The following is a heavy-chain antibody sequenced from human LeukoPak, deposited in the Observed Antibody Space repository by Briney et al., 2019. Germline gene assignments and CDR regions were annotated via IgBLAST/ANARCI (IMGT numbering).Heavy chain of an antibody. CDR2: ISTSSSDI. V-gene: IGHV3-21*01. Sequence: GGSLRLSCAASGFNFSSYTMNWVRQAPGKGLEWVSSISTSSSDIYYADSVKGRFTISRDNAKNSLFLQMNSPRAEDTAVYYCARGGFEYSSSSLDYWGQGTLVTVSS. CDR1: GFNFSSYT. CDR3: ARGGFEYSSSSLDY. D-gene: IGHD6-6*01. J-gene: IGHJ4*02.